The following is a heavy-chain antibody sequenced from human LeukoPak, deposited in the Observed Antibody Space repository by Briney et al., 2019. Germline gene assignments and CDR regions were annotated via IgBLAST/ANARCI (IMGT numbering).Heavy chain of an antibody. CDR2: INPHNGGT. J-gene: IGHJ6*02. CDR1: GYTFIDNY. CDR3: AREAASFGTSIGYRIV. D-gene: IGHD5-24*01. V-gene: IGHV1-2*02. Sequence: ASVKASCKASGYTFIDNYIHWVRQAPGQGLEWMGWINPHNGGTKYALKFQGRVTMTSDRSTTTVYMEVTRLRSDDTAVFYCAREAASFGTSIGYRIVSGEGTPVTVSS.